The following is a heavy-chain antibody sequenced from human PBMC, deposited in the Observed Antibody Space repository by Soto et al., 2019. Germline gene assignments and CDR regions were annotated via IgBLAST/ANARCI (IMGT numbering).Heavy chain of an antibody. V-gene: IGHV1-18*01. CDR1: GYTFTAYG. D-gene: IGHD3-9*01. CDR3: AREGHYDPSTGYYQYYGMDV. Sequence: QVQLGQSGGEVKQPGAPVKVSCKASGYTFTAYGISWVRQGPGQGLEWPGWISPYNGHTNYAHNLKGRGTMTTDTSTSTAYMELWSLTFSDAAVYYSAREGHYDPSTGYYQYYGMDVWGQGTTVTVSS. J-gene: IGHJ6*02. CDR2: ISPYNGHT.